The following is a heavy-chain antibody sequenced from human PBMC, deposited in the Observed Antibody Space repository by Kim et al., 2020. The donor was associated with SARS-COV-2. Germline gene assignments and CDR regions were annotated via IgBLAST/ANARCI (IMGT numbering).Heavy chain of an antibody. J-gene: IGHJ5*02. CDR2: TYYRSKWYN. D-gene: IGHD6-19*01. V-gene: IGHV6-1*01. CDR3: ARDEGQWPYNWFDP. Sequence: SQTLSLTCAISGDSVSSNSAAWNWIRQSPSRGLEWLGRTYYRSKWYNDYAVSVKSRITINPDTSKNLFSLQLNSVTPEDTAVYYCARDEGQWPYNWFDPWGQGTLVTVSS. CDR1: GDSVSSNSAA.